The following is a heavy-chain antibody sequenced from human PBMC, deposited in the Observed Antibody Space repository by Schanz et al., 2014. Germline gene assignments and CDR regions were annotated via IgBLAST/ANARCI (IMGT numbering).Heavy chain of an antibody. D-gene: IGHD3-10*01. V-gene: IGHV3-23*04. Sequence: EVQLVESGGGLVQPGGSLRLSCTASGFTFSDYWMSWVRQAPGKGPEWVSSINTGGDSTYYADSVKGRFTISRDNTKNSLFLQLNSLRAEDTAVYYCAKGRFGELSAFDIWGQGTMVTGSS. CDR2: INTGGDST. CDR1: GFTFSDYW. J-gene: IGHJ3*02. CDR3: AKGRFGELSAFDI.